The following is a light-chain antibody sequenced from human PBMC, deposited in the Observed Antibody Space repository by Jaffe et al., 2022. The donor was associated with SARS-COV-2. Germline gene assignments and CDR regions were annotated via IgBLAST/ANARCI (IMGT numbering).Light chain of an antibody. V-gene: IGKV1-5*03. CDR2: KAS. CDR3: QQYNTYSRT. J-gene: IGKJ1*01. Sequence: DIQMTQSPSTLSASVGDRVTITCRASQSVSYLVAWYQQKPGKAPRLLIYKASSLESRVPSRFSGSGSGTEFTLTIASLQPDDFATYYCQQYNTYSRTFGQGTRVEVK. CDR1: QSVSYL.